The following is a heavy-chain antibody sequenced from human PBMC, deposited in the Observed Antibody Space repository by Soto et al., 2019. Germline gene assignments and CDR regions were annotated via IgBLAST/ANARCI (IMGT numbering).Heavy chain of an antibody. J-gene: IGHJ4*02. CDR3: ASGYCSSTSCYAFDY. Sequence: QVQLQESGPGLVKPSQTLSLTCTVSGGSISTGGNYWSWIRQHPGKGLEWIGYIYYSGSTYYNPSLKSRVTITVDTSKNQFSLKLSSVTAADTAVYYCASGYCSSTSCYAFDYWGQGTLVTVSS. D-gene: IGHD2-2*01. V-gene: IGHV4-31*03. CDR2: IYYSGST. CDR1: GGSISTGGNY.